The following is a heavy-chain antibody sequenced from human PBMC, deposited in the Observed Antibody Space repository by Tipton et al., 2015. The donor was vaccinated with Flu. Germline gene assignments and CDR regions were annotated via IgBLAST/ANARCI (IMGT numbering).Heavy chain of an antibody. D-gene: IGHD3-22*01. CDR3: ARERYYYDSSGYYGPRRTYYYGMDV. V-gene: IGHV4-59*01. Sequence: TLSLTCTVSGGSISSYYWSWIRQPPGKGLERIGYIYYSGSTNYNPSLKSRVTISVDTSKNQFSLKLSSVTAADTAVYYCARERYYYDSSGYYGPRRTYYYGMDVWGQGTTVTVSS. CDR2: IYYSGST. CDR1: GGSISSYY. J-gene: IGHJ6*02.